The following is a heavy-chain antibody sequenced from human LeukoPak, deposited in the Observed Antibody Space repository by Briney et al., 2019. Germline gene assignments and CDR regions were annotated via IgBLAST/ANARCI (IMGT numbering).Heavy chain of an antibody. V-gene: IGHV1-69*04. Sequence: SVKVSCKASGGTFSSYAISWVRQAPGQGLEWMGRIIPILGIANYAEKFQGTVTITADKSTNTAYMELSSLSSEDTATYYCARDNFGDFAPGAFDMWGQGTMVTVSS. CDR3: ARDNFGDFAPGAFDM. J-gene: IGHJ3*02. D-gene: IGHD1-1*01. CDR1: GGTFSSYA. CDR2: IIPILGIA.